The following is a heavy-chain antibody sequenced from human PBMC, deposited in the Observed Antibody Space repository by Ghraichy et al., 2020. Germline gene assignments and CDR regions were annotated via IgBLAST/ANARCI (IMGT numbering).Heavy chain of an antibody. V-gene: IGHV3-33*01. D-gene: IGHD2-15*01. CDR3: ARSGYCSGGSCYYYYYMDV. J-gene: IGHJ6*03. CDR2: IWYDGSNK. Sequence: GGSLRLSCAASGFTFSSYGMHWVRQAPGKGLEWVAVIWYDGSNKYYADSVKGRFTISRDNSKNTLYLQMNSLRAEDTAVYYCARSGYCSGGSCYYYYYMDVWGKGTTVTVSS. CDR1: GFTFSSYG.